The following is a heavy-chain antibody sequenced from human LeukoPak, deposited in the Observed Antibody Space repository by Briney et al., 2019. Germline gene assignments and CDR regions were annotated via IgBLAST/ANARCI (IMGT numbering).Heavy chain of an antibody. J-gene: IGHJ5*02. CDR1: GGSISSYY. V-gene: IGHV4-59*01. CDR2: IYHSGST. D-gene: IGHD1-14*01. CDR3: ARDFPESKGWGLDP. Sequence: SETLSLTCTVSGGSISSYYWSWIRQTPGMGLEWIGYIYHSGSTKYNPFLKSRVTISVDTSKNQFSLKMSSVTAADTAVYYCARDFPESKGWGLDPWGQGTLVTVSS.